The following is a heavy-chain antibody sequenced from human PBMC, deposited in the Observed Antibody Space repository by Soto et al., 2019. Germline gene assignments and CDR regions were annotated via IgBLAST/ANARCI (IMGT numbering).Heavy chain of an antibody. Sequence: SETLSLTCAVYGGSFSGYYWSWIRQPPGKGLEWIGEINHRGRTNYNPSLKSRVTISVDTSKNQFSLKLSSVTAADTAVYYCARGGSGDGLDAFDIWGQGTMVTVSS. CDR3: ARGGSGDGLDAFDI. V-gene: IGHV4-34*01. CDR1: GGSFSGYY. J-gene: IGHJ3*02. D-gene: IGHD7-27*01. CDR2: INHRGRT.